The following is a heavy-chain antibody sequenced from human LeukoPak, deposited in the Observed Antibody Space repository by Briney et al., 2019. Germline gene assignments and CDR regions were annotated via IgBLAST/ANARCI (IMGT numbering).Heavy chain of an antibody. CDR2: IYYSGST. CDR1: GGSISSYY. J-gene: IGHJ5*02. Sequence: SETLSLTCTVSGGSISSYYWSWIQQPPGKGLEWIGYIYYSGSTNYNPSLKSRVTISVDTSKNQFSLKLSSVTAADTAVYYCAREVVVAGFDPWGQGTLVTVSS. V-gene: IGHV4-59*01. CDR3: AREVVVAGFDP. D-gene: IGHD2-15*01.